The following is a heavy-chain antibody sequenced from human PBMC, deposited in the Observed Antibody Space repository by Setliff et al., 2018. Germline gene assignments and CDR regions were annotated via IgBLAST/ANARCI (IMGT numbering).Heavy chain of an antibody. J-gene: IGHJ4*02. D-gene: IGHD1-26*01. Sequence: SETLSLTCNVSGASINTGTYYWAWIRQPPGKGLEWIGRIHYGGTTYYNASLKSRVTISVDTSKNQFSLRLNSVTAADTAVYYCARTGTYRYFDYWSQGTLVTVSS. CDR3: ARTGTYRYFDY. V-gene: IGHV4-39*01. CDR1: GASINTGTYY. CDR2: IHYGGTT.